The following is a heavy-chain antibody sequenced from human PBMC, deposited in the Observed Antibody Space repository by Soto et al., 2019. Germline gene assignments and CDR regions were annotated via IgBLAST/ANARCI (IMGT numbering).Heavy chain of an antibody. V-gene: IGHV3-23*01. CDR3: AKDREIAVAGSFDY. D-gene: IGHD6-19*01. CDR2: ISGSGGST. J-gene: IGHJ4*02. Sequence: PGGSLRLSCAASGFTFSSYAMSWVRQAPGKGLEWVSAISGSGGSTYYADSVKGRFTIPRDNSKNTLYLQMNSLRAEDTAVYYCAKDREIAVAGSFDYWGQGTLVTVSS. CDR1: GFTFSSYA.